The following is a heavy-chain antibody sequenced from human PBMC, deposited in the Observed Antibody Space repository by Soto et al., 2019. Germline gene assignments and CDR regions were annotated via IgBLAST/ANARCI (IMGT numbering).Heavy chain of an antibody. J-gene: IGHJ5*02. CDR2: IYHSGST. CDR3: ARDTPLYDIHNWFDP. D-gene: IGHD3-9*01. CDR1: GGSISSSNW. Sequence: QVQLQESGPGLVKPSGTLSLTCAVSGGSISSSNWWSWVRQPPGKGLEWIGEIYHSGSTNYNPSLKSRVTISGDKAKNPFSLKLGSVTGADPAGDYCARDTPLYDIHNWFDPWGQGTLVTVSS. V-gene: IGHV4-4*02.